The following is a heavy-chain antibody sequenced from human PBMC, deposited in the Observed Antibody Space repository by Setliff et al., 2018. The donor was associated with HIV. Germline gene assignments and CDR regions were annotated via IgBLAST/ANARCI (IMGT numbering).Heavy chain of an antibody. CDR3: ANDRDGWYNPHLYS. V-gene: IGHV1-18*01. D-gene: IGHD6-19*01. Sequence: GASVKVSCKASGYSFINYGISWVRQAPGQGLEWMGWISAYNGNTNYAPRLLGRVTMTSDTSTSTAYMELRSLRVDDTAVYYCANDRDGWYNPHLYSWGRGTLVTVSS. CDR2: ISAYNGNT. J-gene: IGHJ4*02. CDR1: GYSFINYG.